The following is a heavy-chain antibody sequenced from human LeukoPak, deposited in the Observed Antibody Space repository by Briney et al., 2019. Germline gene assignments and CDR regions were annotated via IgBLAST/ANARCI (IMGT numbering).Heavy chain of an antibody. CDR2: ISAYNGNT. D-gene: IGHD2-2*01. V-gene: IGHV1-18*01. CDR1: GYTFTSYG. CDR3: ARDREDIVVVPAADN. Sequence: ASVKVSCKASGYTFTSYGISWVRQAPGQGLEWMGWISAYNGNTNYAQKLQGRVTMTTDTSTSTAYMELRSLRSDDTAVYYCARDREDIVVVPAADNWGQGTLVTVSS. J-gene: IGHJ4*02.